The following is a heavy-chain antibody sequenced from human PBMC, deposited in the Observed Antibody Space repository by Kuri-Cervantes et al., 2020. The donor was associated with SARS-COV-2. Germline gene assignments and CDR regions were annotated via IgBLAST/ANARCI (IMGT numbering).Heavy chain of an antibody. J-gene: IGHJ3*02. CDR3: ARTKYNNSWYEYAFDI. V-gene: IGHV4-61*05. D-gene: IGHD6-13*01. CDR2: IYYSGTT. Sequence: SETLSLTCTVSGGSISSSSYYWGWIRQPPGKGLEWIAYIYYSGTTSYNPSLKSRVTISVDTSKNQFSLQLTSVTAADTAVYYCARTKYNNSWYEYAFDIWGQGTMVTISS. CDR1: GGSISSSSYY.